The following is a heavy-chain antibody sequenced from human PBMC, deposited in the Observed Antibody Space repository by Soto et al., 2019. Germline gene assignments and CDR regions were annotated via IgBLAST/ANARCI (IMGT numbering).Heavy chain of an antibody. Sequence: QVQLVESGGGVVQPGRSLRLSCAASGFTFSSYCMHWVRQAPGKGLEWVAVIWYDGSNKYYADSVKGRFTISRDKSKNPLYLQMNSLRAEDTAVYYCARGISHRYGSGTLLYYCDSWGQGTLVTVSS. CDR1: GFTFSSYC. J-gene: IGHJ4*02. CDR3: ARGISHRYGSGTLLYYCDS. V-gene: IGHV3-33*01. CDR2: IWYDGSNK. D-gene: IGHD3-10*01.